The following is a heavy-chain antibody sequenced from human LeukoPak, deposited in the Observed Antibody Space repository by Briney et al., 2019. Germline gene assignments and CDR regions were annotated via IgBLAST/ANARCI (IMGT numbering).Heavy chain of an antibody. CDR2: IYPGDSET. Sequence: GESLKISGKGSGYSFTSYWIVWVRQMPGKGLEWMGIIYPGDSETTYSPSFQGQVTISADKSISTAYLQWSSLKASDTAMYYCARSYCSGGSCYFPMYYYYMDVWGKGTTVTVSS. CDR1: GYSFTSYW. D-gene: IGHD2-15*01. V-gene: IGHV5-51*01. CDR3: ARSYCSGGSCYFPMYYYYMDV. J-gene: IGHJ6*03.